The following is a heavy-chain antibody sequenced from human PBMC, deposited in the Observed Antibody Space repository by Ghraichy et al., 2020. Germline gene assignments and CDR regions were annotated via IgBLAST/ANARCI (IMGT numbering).Heavy chain of an antibody. D-gene: IGHD6-13*01. CDR2: IACSRDTI. CDR1: GFTFTTYE. V-gene: IGHV3-48*03. CDR3: ARGTFDYSREDHGGAFDY. Sequence: GGSLRLSCAASGFTFTTYEMNWVRQSPGKGLEWISYIACSRDTIYYADSVKGRFTISRDKDSLFLQMNSLRAEDTATYYCARGTFDYSREDHGGAFDYWGQGTLVTVAS. J-gene: IGHJ4*02.